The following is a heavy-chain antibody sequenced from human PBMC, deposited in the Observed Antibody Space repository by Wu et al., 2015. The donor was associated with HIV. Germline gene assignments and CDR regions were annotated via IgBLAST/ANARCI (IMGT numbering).Heavy chain of an antibody. CDR2: INPNSGGT. D-gene: IGHD3-22*01. Sequence: QVQLVQSGAEVQKPGASLKVSCKASGYTFTGYYIHWVRQAPGQGLEWMGWINPNSGGTNYAQKFQGRVTMTRDTSINTAYMELTRLRSDDTAVYYCARRDGSPYIMIVVVTYTMSFDIVGRGDTWSSSL. CDR3: ARRDGSPYIMIVVVTYTMSFDI. CDR1: GYTFTGYY. V-gene: IGHV1-2*02. J-gene: IGHJ3*02.